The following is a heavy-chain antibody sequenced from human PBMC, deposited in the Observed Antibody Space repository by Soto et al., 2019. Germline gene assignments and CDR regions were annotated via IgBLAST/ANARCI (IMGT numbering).Heavy chain of an antibody. J-gene: IGHJ6*02. Sequence: QLQLQESGPGLVKPSETLSLTCTVSGGSISSSSYYWGWIRQPPGKGLEWIGSIYYSGSTYYNPSLKSRVTISVDTSKNQFSLKLSSVTAADTAVYYCARHHYRFWSGYYSYYYYGMDVWGQGTTVTVSS. CDR3: ARHHYRFWSGYYSYYYYGMDV. V-gene: IGHV4-39*01. CDR1: GGSISSSSYY. D-gene: IGHD3-3*01. CDR2: IYYSGST.